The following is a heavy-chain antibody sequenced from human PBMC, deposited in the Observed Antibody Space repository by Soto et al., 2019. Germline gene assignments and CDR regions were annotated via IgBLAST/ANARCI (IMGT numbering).Heavy chain of an antibody. J-gene: IGHJ2*01. CDR1: GFTFSSYG. Sequence: QVQLVESGGGVVQPGRSLRLSCAASGFTFSSYGMHWVRQAPGKGLEWVAVISYDGSNKYYADSVKGRFTISRDNSKNTLYLQMNSLRAEDTAVYYCAKDRNSGGNSGWYFDLWGRGTLVTVSS. CDR3: AKDRNSGGNSGWYFDL. D-gene: IGHD2-21*02. CDR2: ISYDGSNK. V-gene: IGHV3-30*18.